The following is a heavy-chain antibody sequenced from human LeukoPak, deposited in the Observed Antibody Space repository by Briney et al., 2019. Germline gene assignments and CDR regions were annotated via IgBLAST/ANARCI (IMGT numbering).Heavy chain of an antibody. CDR1: GYTFTSYY. D-gene: IGHD1-26*01. Sequence: ASVKVSCKASGYTFTSYYMHWVRQAPGQGLEWMGIINPSGGSTSYAQKLQGRVTMTTDTSTSTAYMELRSLRSDDTAVYYCARSLGAYYDAFDIWGQGIMVTVSS. V-gene: IGHV1-46*01. CDR2: INPSGGST. CDR3: ARSLGAYYDAFDI. J-gene: IGHJ3*02.